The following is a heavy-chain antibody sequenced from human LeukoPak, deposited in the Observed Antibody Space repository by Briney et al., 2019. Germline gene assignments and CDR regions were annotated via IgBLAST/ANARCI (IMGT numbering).Heavy chain of an antibody. CDR3: AKAGDERELDY. J-gene: IGHJ4*02. V-gene: IGHV3-48*04. CDR1: GFTFSTYS. D-gene: IGHD2-21*02. CDR2: ISSSSSTI. Sequence: PGGSLRLSCAASGFASGFTFSTYSMSWVRQAPGKGLEWVSYISSSSSTIHYADSVKGRFTISRDDAKNSLYLQMNSLRVEDTAWYYCAKAGDERELDYWGQGTLVTVSS.